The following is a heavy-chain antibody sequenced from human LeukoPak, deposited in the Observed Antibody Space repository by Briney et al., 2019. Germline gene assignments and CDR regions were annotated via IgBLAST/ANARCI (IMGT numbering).Heavy chain of an antibody. Sequence: ASVKVSCKASGYTFTSYDINWVRQATGLGLEWMGWMNPNSGNTGYAQKFQGRVTMTRNTSISTAYMELSSLRSEDTAVYYCARGPSYVVTFGGVINWFDPWGQGTLVTVSS. CDR2: MNPNSGNT. J-gene: IGHJ5*02. CDR1: GYTFTSYD. D-gene: IGHD3-16*01. CDR3: ARGPSYVVTFGGVINWFDP. V-gene: IGHV1-8*01.